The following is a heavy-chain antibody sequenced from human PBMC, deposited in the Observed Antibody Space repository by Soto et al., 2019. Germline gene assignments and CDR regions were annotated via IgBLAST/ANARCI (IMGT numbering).Heavy chain of an antibody. J-gene: IGHJ4*02. D-gene: IGHD1-26*01. CDR1: GFTFSSYS. CDR3: ARGLMWDLDY. Sequence: GGSLRLSCAASGFTFSSYSMNWVRQAPGKGLEWVSSISSSSSYIYYADSVKGRVTMTRNTSISTAYMELSSLRSEDTAVYYCARGLMWDLDYWGQGTLVTVSS. V-gene: IGHV3-21*04. CDR2: ISSSSSYI.